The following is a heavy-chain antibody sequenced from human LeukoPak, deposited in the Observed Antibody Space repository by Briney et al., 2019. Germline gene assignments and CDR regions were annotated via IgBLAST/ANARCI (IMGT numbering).Heavy chain of an antibody. Sequence: EASVKVSCKASGYTFTSYYMHWVRQAPGQGLEWMGIINPSGGSTSYAQKFQGRVTMTRDTSTSTVYMELSSLRSEDTAVYYCAREVGTMIVVGGMDVWGKGTTVTVSS. CDR3: AREVGTMIVVGGMDV. CDR2: INPSGGST. V-gene: IGHV1-46*01. D-gene: IGHD3-22*01. J-gene: IGHJ6*04. CDR1: GYTFTSYY.